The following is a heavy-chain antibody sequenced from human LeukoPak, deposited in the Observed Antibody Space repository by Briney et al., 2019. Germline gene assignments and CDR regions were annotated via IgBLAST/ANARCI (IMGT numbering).Heavy chain of an antibody. D-gene: IGHD3-22*01. V-gene: IGHV3-23*01. CDR1: GFTFSTYA. J-gene: IGHJ4*02. CDR3: AKESLVVIESYFDN. Sequence: GGSLRLSCAASGFTFSTYAMDWVRHAPGKGLEWVSDIVGNGGGIQYADSVKGRFRISRDNAKNMLYLQMDSLRDEDTAEYFCAKESLVVIESYFDNWGQGTLVTVSS. CDR2: IVGNGGGI.